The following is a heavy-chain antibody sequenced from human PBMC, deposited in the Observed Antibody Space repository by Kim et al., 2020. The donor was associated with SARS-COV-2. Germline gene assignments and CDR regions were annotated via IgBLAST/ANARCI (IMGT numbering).Heavy chain of an antibody. CDR2: TT. V-gene: IGHV3-49*02. Sequence: TTKYAYSVKDRFTISSDDSRSIVYLQMDSLKIEDTAVYFCSRSRYGYNSDHWGQGTLVAVSS. J-gene: IGHJ5*02. D-gene: IGHD5-12*01. CDR3: SRSRYGYNSDH.